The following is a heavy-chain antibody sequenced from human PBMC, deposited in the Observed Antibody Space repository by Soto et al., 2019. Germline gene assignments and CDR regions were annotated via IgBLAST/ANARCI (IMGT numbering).Heavy chain of an antibody. J-gene: IGHJ6*02. CDR3: ARRDCGEMATIHYYYGMDV. CDR1: GGTFISYT. V-gene: IGHV1-69*13. D-gene: IGHD5-12*01. CDR2: SIAIFGTT. Sequence: SAKASFEASGGTFISYTIRWVRQDPGQGREWMGGSIAIFGTTNYAQKFQGRVTITADESTSTAYMELSSLRSEDTAVYYCARRDCGEMATIHYYYGMDVWGQGTTVTSP.